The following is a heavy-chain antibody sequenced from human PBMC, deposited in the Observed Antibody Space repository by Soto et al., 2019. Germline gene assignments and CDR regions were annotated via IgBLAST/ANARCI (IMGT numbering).Heavy chain of an antibody. J-gene: IGHJ1*01. D-gene: IGHD6-13*01. CDR2: ISSSSSTI. CDR1: GFTFGSYS. CDR3: ARDLGSSWYPEYFQH. Sequence: GGSQRLSSAASGFTFGSYSMNWVRQAPGKGLEWVSYISSSSSTIYYADSVKGRFTISRDNAKNSLYLQMNSLRAEDTAVYYCARDLGSSWYPEYFQHWGQGTLVTVSS. V-gene: IGHV3-48*01.